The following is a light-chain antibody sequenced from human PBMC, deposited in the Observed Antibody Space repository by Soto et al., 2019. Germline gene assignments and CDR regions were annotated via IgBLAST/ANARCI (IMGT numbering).Light chain of an antibody. CDR2: DAS. CDR3: QQRSNWPRT. CDR1: QSVSSN. V-gene: IGKV3-11*01. Sequence: EIEMTQSPATLSLAPGERVTLSCRASQSVSSNLAWYQQKPGQAPRLLIYDASNRATGIPARFSGSGSGTDFTLTISSLEPEDFAVYYCQQRSNWPRTFGPGTKVDIK. J-gene: IGKJ3*01.